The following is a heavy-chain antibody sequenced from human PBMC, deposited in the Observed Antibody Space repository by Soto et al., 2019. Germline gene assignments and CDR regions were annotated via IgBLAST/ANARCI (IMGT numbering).Heavy chain of an antibody. Sequence: QVQLVESGGGVVQPGRSLGLSCAASGFTFNTYGMHWVRQAPGKGLEWVAAISYDGINKYHVDSVKGRFTISRDNSKNTLYVQMNSLRAEDTALYYCARSPQPTRGIHWYFDLWGRGILVTVSS. V-gene: IGHV3-30*03. CDR1: GFTFNTYG. J-gene: IGHJ2*01. D-gene: IGHD1-26*01. CDR2: ISYDGINK. CDR3: ARSPQPTRGIHWYFDL.